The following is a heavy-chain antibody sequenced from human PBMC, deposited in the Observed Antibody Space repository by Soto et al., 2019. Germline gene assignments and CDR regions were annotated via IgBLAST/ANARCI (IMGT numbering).Heavy chain of an antibody. CDR1: GGSISSGGYY. D-gene: IGHD5-18*01. Sequence: QVQLQESGPGLVKPSQTLSLICTVSGGSISSGGYYWCWIRQHPGKGLEWIGYIYYSGSTYYTPCHKSRVTISVDTSKNQCPLKLSSVTAADTDVYYCASRRGSSYGYLVYWGQGTLVTVSS. CDR3: ASRRGSSYGYLVY. CDR2: IYYSGST. V-gene: IGHV4-31*03. J-gene: IGHJ4*02.